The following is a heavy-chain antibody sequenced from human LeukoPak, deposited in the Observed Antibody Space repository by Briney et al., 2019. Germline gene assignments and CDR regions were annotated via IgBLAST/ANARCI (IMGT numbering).Heavy chain of an antibody. D-gene: IGHD3-22*01. CDR3: ANDPFTMIVVQPDDY. CDR1: GFTFSSYD. V-gene: IGHV3-23*01. J-gene: IGHJ4*02. CDR2: ISDSGGST. Sequence: TGGSLRLSCAVSGFTFSSYDMSWVRQAPGKGLEWVSAISDSGGSTYYADFVKGRFTISGDNTKNTLYLQMNMMRADDTAVYYGANDPFTMIVVQPDDYWGQGTLVTVSS.